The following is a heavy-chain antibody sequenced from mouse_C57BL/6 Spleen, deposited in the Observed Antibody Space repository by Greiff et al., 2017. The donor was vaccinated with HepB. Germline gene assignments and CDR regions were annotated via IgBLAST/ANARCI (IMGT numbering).Heavy chain of an antibody. Sequence: QVQLQQSGAELVMPGASVKLSCKASGYTFTSYWMHWVKQRPGQGLEWIGEIDPSDSYTNYNQKFKGKSTLTVDKSSSTAYMQLSSLTSEDSAVYYCARGNYYGDYYAMDYWGQGTSVTVSS. V-gene: IGHV1-69*01. CDR3: ARGNYYGDYYAMDY. D-gene: IGHD1-2*01. J-gene: IGHJ4*01. CDR2: IDPSDSYT. CDR1: GYTFTSYW.